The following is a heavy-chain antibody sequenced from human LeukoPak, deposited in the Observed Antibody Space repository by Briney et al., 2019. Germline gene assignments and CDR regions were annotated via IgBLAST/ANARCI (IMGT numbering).Heavy chain of an antibody. CDR2: IYWDDDK. D-gene: IGHD6-13*01. V-gene: IGHV2-5*02. CDR1: GFSLSTSGVG. CDR3: AHRLGSSWPYYYYMDV. Sequence: SGPTLVNPTHTLTLTCTFSGFSLSTSGVGVCWIRQPPGKALEWPALIYWDDDKRYSPSLKSRLTITKDTSKNQVVLTMTNMDPVDTATYYCAHRLGSSWPYYYYMDVWGKGTTVTVSS. J-gene: IGHJ6*03.